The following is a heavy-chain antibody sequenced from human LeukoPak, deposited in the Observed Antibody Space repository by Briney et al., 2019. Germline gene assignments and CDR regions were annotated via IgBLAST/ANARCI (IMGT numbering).Heavy chain of an antibody. CDR3: ARAFQQLGYFDY. V-gene: IGHV3-11*04. CDR1: GFTFSDYN. J-gene: IGHJ4*02. CDR2: ISRSGSTK. D-gene: IGHD6-13*01. Sequence: GGSLRLSCAASGFTFSDYNMRWIRQAPGKGLEWVSSISRSGSTKYYADSVKGRFTISRDNSKNTLYLQMNSLRAEDTAVYYCARAFQQLGYFDYWGQGTLVTVSS.